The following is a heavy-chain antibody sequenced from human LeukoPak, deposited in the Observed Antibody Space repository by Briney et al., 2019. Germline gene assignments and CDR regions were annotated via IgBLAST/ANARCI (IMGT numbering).Heavy chain of an antibody. Sequence: GASVKVSCKASGYTFTSYGISWVRQAPGQGLEWMGWISAYNGNTNYAQRLQGRVTMTTDTSTSTAYMELRSLRSDDTAVYYCATLTHLWFGDDWFDPWGQGTLVTVSS. CDR3: ATLTHLWFGDDWFDP. D-gene: IGHD3-10*01. CDR2: ISAYNGNT. CDR1: GYTFTSYG. J-gene: IGHJ5*02. V-gene: IGHV1-18*01.